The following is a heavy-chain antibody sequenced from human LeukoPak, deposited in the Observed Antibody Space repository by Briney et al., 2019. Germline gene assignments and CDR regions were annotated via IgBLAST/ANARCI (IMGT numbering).Heavy chain of an antibody. V-gene: IGHV3-30*02. CDR1: GFTFSSYG. D-gene: IGHD3-9*01. CDR2: IRYDGSNK. CDR3: ARSRGYYDILTGLDY. Sequence: PGGSLRLSCAASGFTFSSYGMHWVRQAPGKGLEWVAFIRYDGSNKYYADSVKGRFTISRDNSKNTLYLQMNSLRAEDTAVYYCARSRGYYDILTGLDYWGQGTLVTVSS. J-gene: IGHJ4*02.